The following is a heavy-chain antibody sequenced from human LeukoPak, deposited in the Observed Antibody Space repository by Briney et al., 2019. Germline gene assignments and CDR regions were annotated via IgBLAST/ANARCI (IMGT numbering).Heavy chain of an antibody. V-gene: IGHV4-34*01. CDR3: ASRSIAVAGHSPWFDP. CDR2: INHSGST. J-gene: IGHJ5*02. Sequence: SETLSLTCAVYGGSFSGYYWSWIRQPPGKGLEWIGEINHSGSTNYNPSLKSRVTISVDTSKNQFSLKLSSVTAADTAVYYCASRSIAVAGHSPWFDPWGQGTLVTVSS. D-gene: IGHD6-19*01. CDR1: GGSFSGYY.